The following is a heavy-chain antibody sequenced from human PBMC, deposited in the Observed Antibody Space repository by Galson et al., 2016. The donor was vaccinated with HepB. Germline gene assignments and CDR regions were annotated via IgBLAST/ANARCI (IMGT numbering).Heavy chain of an antibody. CDR1: GFTFSVYG. CDR3: AGGLGATPLLDY. D-gene: IGHD1-26*01. CDR2: IWDDGTNE. Sequence: SLRLSCAASGFTFSVYGMHWLRQAPGKGLEWVAVIWDDGTNEKYADSVKGRFTISRDNSRNNLNLQLNSLRVEDTAVYYCAGGLGATPLLDYWGQGARVSVAS. V-gene: IGHV3-33*01. J-gene: IGHJ4*02.